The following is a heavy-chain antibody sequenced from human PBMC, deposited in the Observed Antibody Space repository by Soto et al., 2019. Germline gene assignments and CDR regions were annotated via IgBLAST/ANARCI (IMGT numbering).Heavy chain of an antibody. J-gene: IGHJ5*02. D-gene: IGHD3-16*01. Sequence: ASVKVSCKASGGTFSSYAISWVRQAPGQGLEWMGGIIPIFGTANYAQKFQGRVTITADESTSTAYMELSSLRSEDTAVYYCARDTFRIWNWFDPWGQGTLVNVSS. CDR1: GGTFSSYA. CDR3: ARDTFRIWNWFDP. CDR2: IIPIFGTA. V-gene: IGHV1-69*13.